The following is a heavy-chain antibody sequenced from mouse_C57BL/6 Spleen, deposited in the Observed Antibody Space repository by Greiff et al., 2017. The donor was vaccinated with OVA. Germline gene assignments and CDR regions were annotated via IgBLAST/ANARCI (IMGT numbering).Heavy chain of an antibody. Sequence: EVKLVESGPELVKPGASVKMSCKASGYTFTDYNMHWVKQSHGKSLEWIGYINPNNGGTSYNQKFKGQATLTVNKSSSTAYMELRSLTSEDSAVYYCARRAQATSAMDYWGQGTSVTVSS. V-gene: IGHV1-22*01. D-gene: IGHD3-2*02. CDR3: ARRAQATSAMDY. J-gene: IGHJ4*01. CDR2: INPNNGGT. CDR1: GYTFTDYN.